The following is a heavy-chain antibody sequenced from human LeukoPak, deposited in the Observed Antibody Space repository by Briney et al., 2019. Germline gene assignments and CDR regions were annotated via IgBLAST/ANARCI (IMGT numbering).Heavy chain of an antibody. CDR1: GYTFTNYG. D-gene: IGHD3-16*01. CDR3: ARSTHRLYDYVWGSYESKDI. Sequence: ASVKVSCKASGYTFTNYGISWVRQAPGQGLEWMGWISSYNGNTHYAQKLQGRVTMTTDTSTSTDYMELRSLRSDETALYCCARSTHRLYDYVWGSYESKDIWGQGTLVTVSS. V-gene: IGHV1-18*01. J-gene: IGHJ4*02. CDR2: ISSYNGNT.